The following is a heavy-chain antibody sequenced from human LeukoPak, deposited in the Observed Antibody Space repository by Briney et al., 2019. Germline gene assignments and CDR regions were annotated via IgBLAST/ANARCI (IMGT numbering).Heavy chain of an antibody. V-gene: IGHV1-8*01. D-gene: IGHD5/OR15-5a*01. Sequence: ASVKVSCKASGYTFTSCAINLVRRATGQGLEWMGWMNPNTGSAGYAQKFQGRVVMTGNTSISTAYMELSNLRSDDTAVYYCVRETTVSTTFDLWGRGTLVTVSS. J-gene: IGHJ2*01. CDR3: VRETTVSTTFDL. CDR2: MNPNTGSA. CDR1: GYTFTSCA.